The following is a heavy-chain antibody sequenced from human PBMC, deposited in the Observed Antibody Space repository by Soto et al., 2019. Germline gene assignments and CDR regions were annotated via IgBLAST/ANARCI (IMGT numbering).Heavy chain of an antibody. Sequence: AAGKISCKASGYIFTSYTITWVRQAPGQGLEWMGWISAYSGNTDYAQKFQGRVTMTTDTSTSTAYMELRSLRSDDTAVFYCARYRGADIDYWGQGTLVPVSS. CDR2: ISAYSGNT. CDR3: ARYRGADIDY. D-gene: IGHD3-16*02. V-gene: IGHV1-18*04. J-gene: IGHJ4*02. CDR1: GYIFTSYT.